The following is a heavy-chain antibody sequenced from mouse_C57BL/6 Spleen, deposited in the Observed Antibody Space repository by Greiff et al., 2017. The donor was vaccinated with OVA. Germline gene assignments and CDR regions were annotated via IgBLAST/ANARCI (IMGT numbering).Heavy chain of an antibody. CDR1: GYAFSSSW. V-gene: IGHV1-82*01. J-gene: IGHJ3*01. D-gene: IGHD2-4*01. CDR2: IYPGDGDT. CDR3: ANYDYPFAY. Sequence: QVQLQQSGPELVKPGASVKISCKASGYAFSSSWMNWVKQRPGKGLEWIGRIYPGDGDTNYNRKFKGKATLTADKSSSTAYMQLSSLTSEDSAVYFCANYDYPFAYWGQGTLVTVSA.